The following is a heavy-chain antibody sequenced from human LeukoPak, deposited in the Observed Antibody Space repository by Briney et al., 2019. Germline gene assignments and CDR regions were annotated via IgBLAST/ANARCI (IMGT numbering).Heavy chain of an antibody. CDR3: ARVRSSSWYGGDY. V-gene: IGHV4-34*01. J-gene: IGHJ4*02. Sequence: PSETLSLTCTVSGGSISSYYWSWIRQPPGKGLEWIGEINHSGSTNYNPSLKSRVSISVDTSKNQFSLKLSSVTAADTAVYYCARVRSSSWYGGDYWGQGTLVTVSS. D-gene: IGHD6-13*01. CDR2: INHSGST. CDR1: GGSISSYY.